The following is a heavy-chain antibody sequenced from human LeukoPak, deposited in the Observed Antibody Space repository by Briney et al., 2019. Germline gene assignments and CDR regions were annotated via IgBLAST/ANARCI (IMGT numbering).Heavy chain of an antibody. CDR1: GFTFSNYA. J-gene: IGHJ4*02. CDR3: ARAPQWLGSYFDY. D-gene: IGHD6-19*01. V-gene: IGHV3-30-3*01. Sequence: PGRSLRLSCAASGFTFSNYAMHWVRQAPGKGLEWVAVISYDGSNEYYADSVKGRFTISRDNSKNTLYLQMNSLRAEDTAVYYCARAPQWLGSYFDYWGQGTLVTVSS. CDR2: ISYDGSNE.